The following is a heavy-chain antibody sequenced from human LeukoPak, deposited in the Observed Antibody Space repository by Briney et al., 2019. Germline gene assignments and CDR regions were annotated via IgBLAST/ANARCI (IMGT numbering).Heavy chain of an antibody. CDR1: GFTFRSYE. CDR3: ARLPSSSWPVDY. V-gene: IGHV3-30-3*01. J-gene: IGHJ4*02. CDR2: ISYDGSNK. Sequence: GGSLRLSCAASGFTFRSYEMSWVRQAPGKGLEWVAVISYDGSNKYYADSVKGRFTISRDNSKNTLYLQMNSLRAEDTAVYYCARLPSSSWPVDYWGQGTLVTVSS. D-gene: IGHD6-13*01.